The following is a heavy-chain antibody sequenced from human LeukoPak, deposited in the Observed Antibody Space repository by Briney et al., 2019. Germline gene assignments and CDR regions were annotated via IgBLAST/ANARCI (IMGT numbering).Heavy chain of an antibody. J-gene: IGHJ3*02. CDR2: ISGRGDTT. V-gene: IGHV3-23*01. CDR1: GLTFSNYP. CDR3: ANTARDDAFDI. Sequence: PGGSLRLSCAASGLTFSNYPMSWVRQAPGKGLEWVSGISGRGDTTYYADSVKGRFTISRDNSQNTLYLQMNSLRAEDTALYYCANTARDDAFDIWGQGTMVTVSS.